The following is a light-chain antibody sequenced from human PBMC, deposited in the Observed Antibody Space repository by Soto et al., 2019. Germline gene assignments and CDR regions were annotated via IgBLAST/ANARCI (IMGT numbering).Light chain of an antibody. Sequence: QSALTQPASVSGSPGQSINISCIGTSSDLGAYNYVSWYQRLPGKAPKLMIYEVSNRPSGISNRFSGSKSGNTASLTISGLQTEDEADYYCNSRASGTTYVFGTGTKVTVL. CDR3: NSRASGTTYV. J-gene: IGLJ1*01. CDR2: EVS. CDR1: SSDLGAYNY. V-gene: IGLV2-14*01.